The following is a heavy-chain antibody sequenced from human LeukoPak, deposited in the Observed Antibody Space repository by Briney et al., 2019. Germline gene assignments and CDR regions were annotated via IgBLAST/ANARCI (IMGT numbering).Heavy chain of an antibody. V-gene: IGHV4-4*07. CDR2: IYASGST. J-gene: IGHJ4*02. Sequence: SETLSLTCTVSGGSTGTYFWSWIRQPAGKGLEWIGRIYASGSTNYNPSLDRRVTMSVDTSKNQFSLNVSSVTAADTAVYYCTRDRRDGYNFDYWGQGTLVTVSS. CDR1: GGSTGTYF. D-gene: IGHD5-24*01. CDR3: TRDRRDGYNFDY.